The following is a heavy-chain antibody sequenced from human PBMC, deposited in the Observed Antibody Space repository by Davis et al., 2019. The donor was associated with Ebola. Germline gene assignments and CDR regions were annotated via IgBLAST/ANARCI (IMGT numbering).Heavy chain of an antibody. CDR1: GFTFSSYA. Sequence: GESLKISCAASGFTFSSYAISWVRQAPGRGLECVSSISGSGGSTYYADSVKGRFTISRDNSKNTLYLQMNSLRAEDTAVYYCAKLLYGYWGQGTLVTVSS. V-gene: IGHV3-23*01. J-gene: IGHJ4*02. D-gene: IGHD4-17*01. CDR3: AKLLYGY. CDR2: ISGSGGST.